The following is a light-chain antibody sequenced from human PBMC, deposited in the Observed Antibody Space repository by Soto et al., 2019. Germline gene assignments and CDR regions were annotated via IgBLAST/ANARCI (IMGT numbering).Light chain of an antibody. V-gene: IGLV2-14*01. Sequence: QSVLTQPASVSGSPGQSITISCTGTSSDVGGYKHVSWYQHHPGKAPKLMIYEVSNRPSGVPDRFSASKSGNTASLTISGLQAEDEADYYCSSYAGNYVYVFGSGTKVTVL. CDR1: SSDVGGYKH. J-gene: IGLJ1*01. CDR2: EVS. CDR3: SSYAGNYVYV.